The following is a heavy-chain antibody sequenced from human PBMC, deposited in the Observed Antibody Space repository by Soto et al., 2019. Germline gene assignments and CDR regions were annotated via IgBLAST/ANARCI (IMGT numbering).Heavy chain of an antibody. Sequence: GASVKVSCTASGYTFTSYGISWVRQAPGQGLEWMGWISAYNGNTNYAQKLQGRVTMTTDTSTSTAYMELRSLRSDDTAVYYCAREYYYDSSGYPLGYWGQGTLVTVSS. CDR3: AREYYYDSSGYPLGY. CDR1: GYTFTSYG. V-gene: IGHV1-18*01. CDR2: ISAYNGNT. J-gene: IGHJ4*02. D-gene: IGHD3-22*01.